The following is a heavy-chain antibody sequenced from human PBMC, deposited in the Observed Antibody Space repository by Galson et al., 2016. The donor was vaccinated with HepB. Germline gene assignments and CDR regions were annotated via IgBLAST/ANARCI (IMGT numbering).Heavy chain of an antibody. CDR3: ARRTSYSSGWYEVGY. V-gene: IGHV3-30*04. CDR1: GFTFSSYA. CDR2: TSYDGSNK. D-gene: IGHD6-19*01. Sequence: SLRLSCAASGFTFSSYAMHWVRQAPGKGLEWVAVTSYDGSNKYYADSVKGRFTISRDNSKNTLYLQMNSLRAEDTAVYYCARRTSYSSGWYEVGYWGQGTLVTVSS. J-gene: IGHJ4*02.